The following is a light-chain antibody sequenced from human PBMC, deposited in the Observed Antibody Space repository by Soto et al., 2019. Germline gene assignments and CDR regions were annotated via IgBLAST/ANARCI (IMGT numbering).Light chain of an antibody. J-gene: IGKJ2*01. V-gene: IGKV3-20*01. Sequence: EIVLTQSPGTLSLSPGERATLSCRASQSVSGSYLAWYQQKPGQSPRLLIYGSSDRATGIPDRFSGSVSGTDFTLTSSRVEPEDFAVYYCQQYGSSPPYTFGQGTNLEIK. CDR1: QSVSGSY. CDR3: QQYGSSPPYT. CDR2: GSS.